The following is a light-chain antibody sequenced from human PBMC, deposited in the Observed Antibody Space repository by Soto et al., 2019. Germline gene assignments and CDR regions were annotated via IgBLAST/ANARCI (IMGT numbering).Light chain of an antibody. CDR2: DNS. Sequence: QSVLTQPPSVSGAPGQRVTISCTGSSSNIGAGYDVHWYQQLPGTAPKLLIYDNSYRPSGVPDRFSGSKSGTSASLAITGLQAEDEADYYCQSYDSSLSGSGVFGGGTKVTVL. CDR1: SSNIGAGYD. J-gene: IGLJ2*01. V-gene: IGLV1-40*01. CDR3: QSYDSSLSGSGV.